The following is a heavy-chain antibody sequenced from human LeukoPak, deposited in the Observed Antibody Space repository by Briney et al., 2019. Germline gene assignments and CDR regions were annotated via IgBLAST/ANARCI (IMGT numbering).Heavy chain of an antibody. V-gene: IGHV3-33*01. CDR1: GFTFSSDG. Sequence: GRSLRLSCAASGFTFSSDGMHWVRQAPGKGLEWVAVIWYDGSNKYYADSVKGRFTISRDNSKNTLYLQMNSLRAEDTAVYYCARGGVVVVTPFDLWGRGTLVTVSS. CDR2: IWYDGSNK. D-gene: IGHD3-22*01. CDR3: ARGGVVVVTPFDL. J-gene: IGHJ2*01.